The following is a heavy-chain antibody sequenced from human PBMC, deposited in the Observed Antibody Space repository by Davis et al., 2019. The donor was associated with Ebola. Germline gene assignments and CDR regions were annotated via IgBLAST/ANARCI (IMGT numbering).Heavy chain of an antibody. CDR2: IKQDGSEK. Sequence: GESLKISCAASGFTFSSYSMNWVRQAPGKGLEWVANIKQDGSEKYYVDSVKGRFTISRDNAKNSLYLQMNSLRAEDTAVYYCARAGEERFLEWLLTPLYYYYYMDVWGKGTTVTVSS. CDR1: GFTFSSYS. D-gene: IGHD3-3*01. V-gene: IGHV3-7*03. J-gene: IGHJ6*03. CDR3: ARAGEERFLEWLLTPLYYYYYMDV.